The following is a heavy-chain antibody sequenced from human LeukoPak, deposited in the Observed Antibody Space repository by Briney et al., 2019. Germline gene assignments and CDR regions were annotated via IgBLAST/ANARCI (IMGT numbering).Heavy chain of an antibody. V-gene: IGHV4-39*01. D-gene: IGHD6-13*01. J-gene: IGHJ3*02. Sequence: SETLSLTCTVSGGSISSSSYYWGWIRQPPGKGLEWIGSIYYSGSTYYNPSPKSRVTISVDTSKNQFSLKLSSVTAADTAVYYCARIIAAAGYAFDIWGQGTMVTVSS. CDR1: GGSISSSSYY. CDR3: ARIIAAAGYAFDI. CDR2: IYYSGST.